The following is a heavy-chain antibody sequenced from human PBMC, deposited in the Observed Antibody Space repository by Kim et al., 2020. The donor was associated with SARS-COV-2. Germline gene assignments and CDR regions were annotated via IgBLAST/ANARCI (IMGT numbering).Heavy chain of an antibody. CDR3: EASDY. V-gene: IGHV3-23*01. J-gene: IGHJ4*02. CDR2: ISDSGGRT. Sequence: ISDSGGRTHYADSVQGRFTISRDNSKGTLFLQMNSLGAEDTAVYYCEASDYWGQGSLVTVSS.